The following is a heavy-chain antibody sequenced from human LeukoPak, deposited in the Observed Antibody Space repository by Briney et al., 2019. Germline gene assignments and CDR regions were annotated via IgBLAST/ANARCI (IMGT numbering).Heavy chain of an antibody. Sequence: SVKVSCKASGGTFSSYAISWVRQAPGQGLEWMRGIIPIFGTANYAQKFQGRVTITADESTSTAYMELSSLRSEDTAVYYCARLGYCSSTSCSDYYYGMDVWGQGTTVTVSS. V-gene: IGHV1-69*13. CDR2: IIPIFGTA. D-gene: IGHD2-2*01. CDR3: ARLGYCSSTSCSDYYYGMDV. J-gene: IGHJ6*02. CDR1: GGTFSSYA.